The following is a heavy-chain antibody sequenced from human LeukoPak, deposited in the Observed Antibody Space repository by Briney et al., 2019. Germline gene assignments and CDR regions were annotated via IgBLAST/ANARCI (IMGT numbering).Heavy chain of an antibody. CDR3: ARARTAQYNWFDP. Sequence: GGSLRLSCAASGFTFSSYSMNWVRQAPGKGLEWVSYISSSSSIIYYADSVKGRFTISRDNAKNSLYLQMNSLRAEDTAVYCCARARTAQYNWFDPWGQGTLDTVSS. D-gene: IGHD4-17*01. CDR1: GFTFSSYS. V-gene: IGHV3-48*01. CDR2: ISSSSSII. J-gene: IGHJ5*02.